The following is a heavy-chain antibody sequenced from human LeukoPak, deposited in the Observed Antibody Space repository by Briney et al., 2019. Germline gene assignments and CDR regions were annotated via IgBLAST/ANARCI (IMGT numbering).Heavy chain of an antibody. CDR2: IYSGGST. D-gene: IGHD3-22*01. Sequence: GGSLRLSCAASGFTVSSNYMSWVRQAPGKGLEWVSVIYSGGSTYYADSVKGRFTISRDNSKNTLYLQMNSLRAEDTAVYYCARAEGSWYYYDSSGYYHDYWGQGTLVTVSS. V-gene: IGHV3-53*01. CDR1: GFTVSSNY. J-gene: IGHJ4*02. CDR3: ARAEGSWYYYDSSGYYHDY.